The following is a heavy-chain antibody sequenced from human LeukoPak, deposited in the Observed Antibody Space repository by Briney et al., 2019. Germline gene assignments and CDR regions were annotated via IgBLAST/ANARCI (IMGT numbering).Heavy chain of an antibody. CDR1: GFTFDDYA. D-gene: IGHD6-13*01. CDR2: ISWNSGSI. J-gene: IGHJ4*02. Sequence: GGSLRLSCAASGFTFDDYAMHWVRQAPGKGLEWVSGISWNSGSIGYADSVKGRFTISRDNAKNSLYLQMNSLRAEDTALYYCAKDTYSSSLGDWGRGTLVTVSS. V-gene: IGHV3-9*01. CDR3: AKDTYSSSLGD.